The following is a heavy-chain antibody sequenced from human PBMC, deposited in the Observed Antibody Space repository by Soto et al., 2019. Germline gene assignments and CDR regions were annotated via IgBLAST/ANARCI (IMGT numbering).Heavy chain of an antibody. D-gene: IGHD4-4*01. CDR2: IYLSDSDT. CDR3: ATTFDYNGYFDP. J-gene: IGHJ5*02. V-gene: IGHV5-51*01. Sequence: GESLKISCQGSGYSFNTYWIAWVRQMPGKGLEWMGIIYLSDSDTIYSPSAQGHFTISADKSIKTAYLQWSSLKASDTAIYYCATTFDYNGYFDPWGQGTQVTVSS. CDR1: GYSFNTYW.